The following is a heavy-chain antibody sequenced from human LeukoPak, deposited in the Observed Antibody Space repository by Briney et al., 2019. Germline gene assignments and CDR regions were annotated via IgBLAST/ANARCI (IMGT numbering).Heavy chain of an antibody. V-gene: IGHV3-23*01. CDR2: ISGSGGST. D-gene: IGHD6-13*01. CDR1: GFTFSSFA. Sequence: GGSLRLSCAASGFTFSSFAMSWVRQAPGEGLEWVSAISGSGGSTYYADSVKGRFTISRDNSKNTLYLQMNSLRAEDTAVYYCARASAAAGFYYYGMDVWGQGTTVTVSS. J-gene: IGHJ6*02. CDR3: ARASAAAGFYYYGMDV.